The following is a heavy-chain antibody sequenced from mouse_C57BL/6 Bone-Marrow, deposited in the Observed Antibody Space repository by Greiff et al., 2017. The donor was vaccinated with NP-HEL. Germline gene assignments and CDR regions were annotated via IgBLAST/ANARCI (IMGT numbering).Heavy chain of an antibody. V-gene: IGHV3-6*01. J-gene: IGHJ2*01. D-gene: IGHD2-3*01. CDR2: ISYDGSN. CDR1: GYSITSGYY. CDR3: ARARDGPFYFDD. Sequence: EVQLKQSGPGLVKPSQSLSLTCSVTGYSITSGYYWNWIRQFPGNKLEWMGYISYDGSNNYNPSLKNRISITRDTSKNQFFLKLNSVTTEDTATYYCARARDGPFYFDDWGQGTTLTVSS.